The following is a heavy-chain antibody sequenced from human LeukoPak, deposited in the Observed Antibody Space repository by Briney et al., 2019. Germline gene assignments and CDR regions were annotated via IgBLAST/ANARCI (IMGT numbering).Heavy chain of an antibody. CDR2: ISYDGSNK. D-gene: IGHD2-15*01. Sequence: GRSLRLSCAASGFTFSSYGMHWVRQAPGKGLEWVAVISYDGSNKYYADSVKGRFTISRDNSKNTLYLQMNSLRAEDTAVYYCAKGPGICSGGSCYIPPVDYWGQGTLVTVSS. J-gene: IGHJ4*02. CDR3: AKGPGICSGGSCYIPPVDY. V-gene: IGHV3-30*18. CDR1: GFTFSSYG.